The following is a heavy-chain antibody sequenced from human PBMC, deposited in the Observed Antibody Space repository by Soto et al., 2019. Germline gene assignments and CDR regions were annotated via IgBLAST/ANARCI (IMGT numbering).Heavy chain of an antibody. D-gene: IGHD4-17*01. CDR2: IYYSGST. CDR3: ARSPEATVTAFDY. CDR1: GGSISSGGYY. V-gene: IGHV4-31*03. J-gene: IGHJ4*02. Sequence: QVQLQESGPGLVKPSQTLSLTCTVSGGSISSGGYYWSWIRQHPGKGLEWIGYIYYSGSTYYNQALKSRVTISVDTSKNQSSLKLSSVSAADTAVYYCARSPEATVTAFDYWGQGTLVTVSS.